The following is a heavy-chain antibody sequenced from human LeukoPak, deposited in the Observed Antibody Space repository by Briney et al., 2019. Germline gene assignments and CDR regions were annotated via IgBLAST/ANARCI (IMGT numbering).Heavy chain of an antibody. J-gene: IGHJ4*02. Sequence: ASVKVSCKASGYTFTGYYMHWVRQAPGQGLEWMGWINPNRGGTNYAQKFQGRVTMTRDTSISTAYMELSRLRSDDTAVYYCARDKYRQWLVEGYFDYWGQGTLVTVSS. V-gene: IGHV1-2*02. CDR2: INPNRGGT. CDR1: GYTFTGYY. D-gene: IGHD6-19*01. CDR3: ARDKYRQWLVEGYFDY.